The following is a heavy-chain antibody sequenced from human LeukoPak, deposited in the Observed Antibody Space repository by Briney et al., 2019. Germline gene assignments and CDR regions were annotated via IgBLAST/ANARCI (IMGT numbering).Heavy chain of an antibody. D-gene: IGHD3-9*01. CDR3: ARGGDDILTGYGAFDI. CDR2: IKQDGSEK. Sequence: GGSLRLSCAASGFTFSSYWMSWVRQAPGEGLEWVANIKQDGSEKYYVDSVKGRFTISRDNAKNSLYLQMNSLRGEDTAVYYCARGGDDILTGYGAFDIWGQGTMVTVSS. J-gene: IGHJ3*02. V-gene: IGHV3-7*04. CDR1: GFTFSSYW.